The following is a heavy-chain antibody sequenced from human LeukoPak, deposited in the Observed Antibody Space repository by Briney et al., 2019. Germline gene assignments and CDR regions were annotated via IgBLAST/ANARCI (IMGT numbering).Heavy chain of an antibody. CDR2: IIPIFGTA. D-gene: IGHD2-2*01. CDR1: GGTFSSYA. V-gene: IGHV1-69*13. J-gene: IGHJ5*02. CDR3: ARDKDIVLVPAHKKGTVFDP. Sequence: SVKVSCKASGGTFSSYAISWVRQAPGQGLEWMGGIIPIFGTANYAQKFQGRVTITADESTSTAYMERRSLRSEDTAVYYCARDKDIVLVPAHKKGTVFDPWGQGTLVTVSS.